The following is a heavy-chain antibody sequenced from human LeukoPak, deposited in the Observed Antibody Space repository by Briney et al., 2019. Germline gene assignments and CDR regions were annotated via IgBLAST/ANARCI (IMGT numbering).Heavy chain of an antibody. CDR3: ATGVRAIPIYY. CDR2: ILPILGSA. V-gene: IGHV1-69*16. J-gene: IGHJ4*02. CDR1: GGSFSSST. D-gene: IGHD2-21*01. Sequence: SVKVSCKASGGSFSSSTLSWVRQAPGQGPEWMGGILPILGSATYAQKFQGRATITTDESTNTAYMELRSLRSDDTAVFYCATGVRAIPIYYWGQETLVTVSS.